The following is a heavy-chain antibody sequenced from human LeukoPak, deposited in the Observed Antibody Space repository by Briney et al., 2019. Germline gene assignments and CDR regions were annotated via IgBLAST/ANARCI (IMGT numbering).Heavy chain of an antibody. CDR3: AEGYNYGYGY. CDR1: GGTFSSYA. CDR2: IIPIFGTA. Sequence: ASVKVSCKASGGTFSSYAISWVRQAPGQGLEWMGGIIPIFGTANYAQKFQGRVTITADESTSTAYMELSSLRSEDTAVYDCAEGYNYGYGYWGQGTLVTVSS. D-gene: IGHD5-18*01. J-gene: IGHJ4*02. V-gene: IGHV1-69*13.